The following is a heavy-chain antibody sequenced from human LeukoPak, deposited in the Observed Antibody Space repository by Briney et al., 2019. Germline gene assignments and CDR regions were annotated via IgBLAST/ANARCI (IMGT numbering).Heavy chain of an antibody. D-gene: IGHD1-14*01. Sequence: GGSLRLSCAASGFTFSSYWMSWVRQAPGKGLGWVANIKQGGSEKYYVDSVKGRFTISRDNAKNSLYLQMNSLRAEDTAVYYCARHKGLGHKPDTYFDYWGQGTLVTVSS. CDR3: ARHKGLGHKPDTYFDY. V-gene: IGHV3-7*03. CDR2: IKQGGSEK. J-gene: IGHJ4*02. CDR1: GFTFSSYW.